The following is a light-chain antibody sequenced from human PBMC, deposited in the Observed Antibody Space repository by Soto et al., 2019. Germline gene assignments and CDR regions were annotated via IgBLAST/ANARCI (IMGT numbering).Light chain of an antibody. CDR3: QQTYSTPPT. V-gene: IGKV1-5*03. J-gene: IGKJ1*01. CDR1: QSVDSW. CDR2: NAS. Sequence: RVTITCRASQSVDSWLAWYQQKPGKAPNLLIYNASTLESALPARFSGSGSGTDFTLTISSLQPEDFAAYYCQQTYSTPPTFGQGTKVDIK.